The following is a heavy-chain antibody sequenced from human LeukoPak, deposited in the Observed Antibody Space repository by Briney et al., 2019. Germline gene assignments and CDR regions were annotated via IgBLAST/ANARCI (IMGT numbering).Heavy chain of an antibody. CDR3: ARDDGFDY. CDR1: GFTFTSYS. CDR2: TSDRGDYT. Sequence: GGSLRLSCAASGFTFTSYSMSWVRQAPGKGLEWVSGTSDRGDYTYYADSVKGRFTISRDNAKNSLYLQMNSLRAEDTAVYYCARDDGFDYWGQGTLVTVSS. V-gene: IGHV3-23*01. J-gene: IGHJ4*02.